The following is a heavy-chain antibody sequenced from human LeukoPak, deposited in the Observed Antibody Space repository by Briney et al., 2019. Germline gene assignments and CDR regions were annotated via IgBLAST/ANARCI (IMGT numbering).Heavy chain of an antibody. CDR1: GGSISGYY. V-gene: IGHV4-59*01. CDR3: ARDRGGNYMDV. CDR2: IYSSGAT. D-gene: IGHD2-15*01. J-gene: IGHJ6*03. Sequence: SETLSLTCTVSGGSISGYYWSWIRQPPGKGLDWIGYIYSSGATNYNPSLKSRVTISVDTSKNQFSLKLSSVTAADTAVYYCARDRGGNYMDVWGNGTTVTVSS.